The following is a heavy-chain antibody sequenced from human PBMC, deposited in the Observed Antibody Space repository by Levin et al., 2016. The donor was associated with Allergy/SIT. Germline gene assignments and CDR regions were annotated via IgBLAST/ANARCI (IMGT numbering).Heavy chain of an antibody. D-gene: IGHD4-23*01. CDR3: ARDPFLGIYGGNSPDY. CDR2: ISSSSSYT. V-gene: IGHV3-11*06. J-gene: IGHJ4*02. Sequence: WIRQPPGKGLEWVSYISSSSSYTNYADSVKGRFTISRDNAKNSLYLQMNSLRAEDTVVYYCARDPFLGIYGGNSPDYWGQGTLVTVSS.